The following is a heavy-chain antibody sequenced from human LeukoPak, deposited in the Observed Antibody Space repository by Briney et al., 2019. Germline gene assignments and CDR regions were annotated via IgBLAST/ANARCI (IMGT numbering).Heavy chain of an antibody. D-gene: IGHD1-1*01. CDR3: ARYGTRRPFDY. V-gene: IGHV4-34*01. J-gene: IGHJ4*02. Sequence: PSETLSLTCAVYGGSFSGYYWSWIRQPPGKGLEWIGEINHSGSTNYNPSLKSRVTISVDTSKNQFSLKLSSVTAADTAVYYCARYGTRRPFDYWGQGTLVTVSS. CDR2: INHSGST. CDR1: GGSFSGYY.